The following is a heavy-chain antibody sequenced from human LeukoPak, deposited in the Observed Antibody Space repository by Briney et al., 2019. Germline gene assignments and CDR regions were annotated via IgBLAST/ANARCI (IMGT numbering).Heavy chain of an antibody. Sequence: GGSLRLSCAASGFTVSSYEMNWVRQAPGKGLEWVSYISSSGSTIYYADSVKGRFTISRDNAKNSLYLQMNSLRAEDTAVYYCARDARGRLDYWGQGTLVTVSS. CDR2: ISSSGSTI. CDR3: ARDARGRLDY. J-gene: IGHJ4*02. D-gene: IGHD3-10*01. V-gene: IGHV3-48*03. CDR1: GFTVSSYE.